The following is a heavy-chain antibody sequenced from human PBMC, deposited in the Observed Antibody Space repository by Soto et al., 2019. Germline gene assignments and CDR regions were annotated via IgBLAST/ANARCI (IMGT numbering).Heavy chain of an antibody. CDR3: AARPYYYYGLDV. V-gene: IGHV4-39*01. CDR1: GGSISSSSYY. Sequence: SETLSLTCTVSGGSISSSSYYWGWIRQPPGKGLEWIGSIYYSGSTYYNPSLKSRVTISVDTSKNQFSLKPSSVTAADTAVYYCAARPYYYYGLDVWGQGTTVTVSS. CDR2: IYYSGST. J-gene: IGHJ6*02. D-gene: IGHD3-10*01.